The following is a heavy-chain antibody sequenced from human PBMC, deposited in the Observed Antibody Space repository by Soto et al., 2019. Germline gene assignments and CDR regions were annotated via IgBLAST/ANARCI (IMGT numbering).Heavy chain of an antibody. Sequence: QVQLVQSGAEVKKPGSSVKVSCKASGGTFSSYAISWVRQAPGQGLEWMGGIIPIFGTANYAQKFQGRVTITADESTSTAYMELSSLRSEDTVVYYCARDRGIAAAGPYYYYGMDVWGQGTTVTVSS. V-gene: IGHV1-69*12. CDR1: GGTFSSYA. D-gene: IGHD6-13*01. CDR3: ARDRGIAAAGPYYYYGMDV. J-gene: IGHJ6*02. CDR2: IIPIFGTA.